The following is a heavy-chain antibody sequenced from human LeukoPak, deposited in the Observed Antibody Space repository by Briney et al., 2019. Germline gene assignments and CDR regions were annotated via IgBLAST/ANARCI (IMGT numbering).Heavy chain of an antibody. J-gene: IGHJ6*03. D-gene: IGHD4/OR15-4a*01. CDR3: ASAKTYYYYYMDV. CDR1: GGSISSYY. Sequence: PSETLSLTCTVSGGSISSYYWSWIRQPPGKGLEWIGYMYYSGSTNYNPSLKSRVTISVDTSKNQFSLKLNSVTAADTAVYYCASAKTYYYYYMDVWGKGTTVTVSS. V-gene: IGHV4-59*01. CDR2: MYYSGST.